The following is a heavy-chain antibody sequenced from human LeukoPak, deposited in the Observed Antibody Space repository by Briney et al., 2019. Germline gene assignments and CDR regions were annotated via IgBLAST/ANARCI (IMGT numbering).Heavy chain of an antibody. CDR3: ERDPSEYEYNRGWYRDF. D-gene: IGHD6-19*01. V-gene: IGHV3-23*01. CDR2: INSRADET. CDR1: VFTFSNYG. J-gene: IGHJ4*02. Sequence: GGSLRLSCAASVFTFSNYGVAWFRQAPGRALEWVSTINSRADETHYADSVKGRFTISRDNSKSTLALQMTSLRVDDTAVYYCERDPSEYEYNRGWYRDFWGQGSQVIVSS.